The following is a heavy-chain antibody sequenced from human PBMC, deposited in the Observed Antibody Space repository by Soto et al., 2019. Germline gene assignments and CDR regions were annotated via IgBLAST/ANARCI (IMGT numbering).Heavy chain of an antibody. J-gene: IGHJ4*02. CDR3: ARVKAKLYRDYYFDY. Sequence: SETLSLTCSVSGGTINSGDYFWGWIRQPPGKGLEWIGSSYYTGSTYYSPSLKSRASMSMDTSKNLFPLRLRSLTAADTAVYFCARVKAKLYRDYYFDYWGQGTLVTVSS. CDR1: GGTINSGDYF. CDR2: SYYTGST. D-gene: IGHD2-15*01. V-gene: IGHV4-30-4*01.